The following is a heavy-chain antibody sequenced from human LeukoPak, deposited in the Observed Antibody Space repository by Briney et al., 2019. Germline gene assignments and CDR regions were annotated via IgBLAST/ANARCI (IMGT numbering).Heavy chain of an antibody. V-gene: IGHV1-18*01. CDR3: ARLHYYDSSGYWFDY. J-gene: IGHJ4*02. CDR1: GYTFTSYG. Sequence: ASVKVSCKASGYTFTSYGTSWVRQAPGQGLEWMGWISAYNGNTNYAQKLQGRVTMTTDTSTSTAYMELRSLRSDDTAVYYCARLHYYDSSGYWFDYWGQGTLVTVSS. D-gene: IGHD3-22*01. CDR2: ISAYNGNT.